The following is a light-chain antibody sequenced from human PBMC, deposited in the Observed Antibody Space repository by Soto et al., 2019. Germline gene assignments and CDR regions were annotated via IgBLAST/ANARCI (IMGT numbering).Light chain of an antibody. V-gene: IGKV3-15*01. Sequence: VVTQSPATLSVFPGETATLSCRASQRVSSDLAWYQQRPGQAPRLLIYGASTRATGIPARFRGSGSGTEFRLTISSLQSEDFATYYCQQYNTWHPKMAFGRGTRWIS. CDR3: QQYNTWHPKMA. CDR1: QRVSSD. CDR2: GAS. J-gene: IGKJ1*01.